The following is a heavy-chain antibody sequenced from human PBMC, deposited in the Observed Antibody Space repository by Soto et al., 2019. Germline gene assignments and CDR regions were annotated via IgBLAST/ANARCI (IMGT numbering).Heavy chain of an antibody. J-gene: IGHJ5*02. CDR1: GGAIGSHY. CDR2: IYSSGST. V-gene: IGHV4-4*07. D-gene: IGHD3-3*01. Sequence: LSLTCTISGGAIGSHYWTWIRQPAGKGLEWIGRIYSSGSTQYNPSLQSRVTMSLDTSKNQFSLRLESVTAADTAVYYCARGQRFSDWFDPWGQGTLVTVSS. CDR3: ARGQRFSDWFDP.